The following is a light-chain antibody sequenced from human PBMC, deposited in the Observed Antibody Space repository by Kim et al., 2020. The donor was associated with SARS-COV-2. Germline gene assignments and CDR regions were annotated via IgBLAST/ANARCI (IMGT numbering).Light chain of an antibody. CDR2: YDS. J-gene: IGLJ3*02. CDR1: NIGGKS. CDR3: QVWDNSGDQVV. Sequence: SYELTQPPSVSVAPGKTARITCGGSNIGGKSVHWYQQKPGQAPVLVIYYDSDRPSGIPERFSGSNSGNTATLSISRVEAGDEADYYCQVWDNSGDQVVFG. V-gene: IGLV3-21*04.